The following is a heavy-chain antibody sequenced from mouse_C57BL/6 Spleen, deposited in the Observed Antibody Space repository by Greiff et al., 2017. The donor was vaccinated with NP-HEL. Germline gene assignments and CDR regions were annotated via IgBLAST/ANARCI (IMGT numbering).Heavy chain of an antibody. Sequence: EVKLQESGPELVKPGASVKISCKASGYSFTGYYMNWVKQSPEKSLEWIGEINPSTGGTTYNQKFKAKATLTVDKSSSTAYMQLKSLTSEDSAVYYCARSYGNYFDYWGQGTTLTVSS. D-gene: IGHD2-1*01. CDR1: GYSFTGYY. CDR2: INPSTGGT. J-gene: IGHJ2*01. CDR3: ARSYGNYFDY. V-gene: IGHV1-42*01.